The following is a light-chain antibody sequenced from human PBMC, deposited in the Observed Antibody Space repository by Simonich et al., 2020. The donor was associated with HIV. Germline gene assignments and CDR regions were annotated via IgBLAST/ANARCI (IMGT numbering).Light chain of an antibody. CDR2: GAS. V-gene: IGKV3-15*01. J-gene: IGKJ2*01. Sequence: EIVMTQSPATLSVSPGERATLSCRASQSVSTNLACYQQKPGQAPRLHIYGASTRATGIPARFSGSGSGTEFTLTISSLQSEDFAVYYCQQYNNWPRTFGQGTKLEIK. CDR1: QSVSTN. CDR3: QQYNNWPRT.